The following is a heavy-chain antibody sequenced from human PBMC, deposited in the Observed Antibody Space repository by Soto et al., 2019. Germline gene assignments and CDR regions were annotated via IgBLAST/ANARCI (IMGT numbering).Heavy chain of an antibody. CDR3: ARAPDIVATWGGNWFDP. CDR2: IYHSGST. CDR1: GGSISSSNW. V-gene: IGHV4-4*02. J-gene: IGHJ5*02. Sequence: QVQLQESGPGLVKPSGTLSLTCAVSGGSISSSNWWSWVRQPPGKGLEWIGEIYHSGSTNYNPSLKGRVTISVDKSKNQFSLKLSSVTAADTAVYYCARAPDIVATWGGNWFDPWGQGTLVTVSS. D-gene: IGHD5-12*01.